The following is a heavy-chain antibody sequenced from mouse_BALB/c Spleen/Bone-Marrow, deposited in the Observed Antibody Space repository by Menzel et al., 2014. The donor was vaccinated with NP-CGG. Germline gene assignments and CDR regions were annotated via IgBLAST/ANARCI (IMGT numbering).Heavy chain of an antibody. V-gene: IGHV6-6*02. CDR1: GFTFSSYW. D-gene: IGHD4-1*01. J-gene: IGHJ2*01. CDR2: IRLKSNNYAT. CDR3: TRTGTGYFDY. Sequence: VQLKQSGGGLVQPGGSMKLSCVASGFTFSSYWMNWVRQSPEKGLEWVAEIRLKSNNYATHYAESVKGWFTISRDDSKSSVYLQMNNLRAEDTGIYYCTRTGTGYFDYWGQGTTLTVSS.